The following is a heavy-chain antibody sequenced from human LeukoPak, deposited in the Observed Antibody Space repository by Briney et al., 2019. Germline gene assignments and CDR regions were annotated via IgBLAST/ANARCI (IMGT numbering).Heavy chain of an antibody. Sequence: GGSLRLSCAASGFTFSRYAMHWVRQGPGKGLEWVAAISYDGSNKKYADSVKGRFTISRDNSKNTLYLQMNSLRAEDTAVYYCAREHYFYHMDAWGEGTTVTVSS. J-gene: IGHJ6*03. CDR1: GFTFSRYA. V-gene: IGHV3-30*04. CDR2: ISYDGSNK. CDR3: AREHYFYHMDA.